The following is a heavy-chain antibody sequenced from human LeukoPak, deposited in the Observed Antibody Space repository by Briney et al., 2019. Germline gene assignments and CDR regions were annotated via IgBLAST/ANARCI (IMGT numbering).Heavy chain of an antibody. J-gene: IGHJ4*02. CDR2: IYHSGST. Sequence: SETLSLTCTVSGYSISSGYYWGWIRQPPGKGLEWIGSIYHSGSTYYNPSLKSRVTISVDKSKNQFSLKLSSVTAADTAVYYCARVRYSSSWCRGDQRLYYFDYWGQGTLVTVSS. CDR1: GYSISSGYY. CDR3: ARVRYSSSWCRGDQRLYYFDY. V-gene: IGHV4-38-2*02. D-gene: IGHD6-13*01.